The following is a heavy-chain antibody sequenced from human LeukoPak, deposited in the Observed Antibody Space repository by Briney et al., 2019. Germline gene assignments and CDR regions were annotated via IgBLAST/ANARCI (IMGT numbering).Heavy chain of an antibody. J-gene: IGHJ3*02. CDR1: GDSVSSNGAA. CDR2: TYYRSKWYN. Sequence: SQTLSLTCGISGDSVSSNGAAWNWIRQSPSRGLEWLGRTYYRSKWYNDYAASVKSRITINPDTSKNQFSLQLNSVTPEDTAVYYCARGLVPNDAFDIWGQGTMVTVSS. V-gene: IGHV6-1*01. CDR3: ARGLVPNDAFDI.